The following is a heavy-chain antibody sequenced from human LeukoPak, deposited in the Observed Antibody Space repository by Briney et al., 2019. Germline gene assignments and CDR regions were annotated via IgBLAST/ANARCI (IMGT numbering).Heavy chain of an antibody. CDR3: ARGRHYYDSSGYYSYYYYYMDV. Sequence: SETLSLTCAVYGGSFSGYYWSWIRQPPGKGLEWIGEINHSGSTNYNPSLTSRVTISVDTSKNQFSLKLSSVTAADTAVYYCARGRHYYDSSGYYSYYYYYMDVWGKGTTVTVSS. CDR2: INHSGST. D-gene: IGHD3-22*01. CDR1: GGSFSGYY. V-gene: IGHV4-34*01. J-gene: IGHJ6*03.